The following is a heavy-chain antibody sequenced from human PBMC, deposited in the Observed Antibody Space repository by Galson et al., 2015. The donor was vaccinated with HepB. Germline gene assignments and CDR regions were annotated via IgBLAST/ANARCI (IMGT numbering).Heavy chain of an antibody. V-gene: IGHV3-15*01. CDR1: EFPFSKGW. D-gene: IGHD6-13*01. J-gene: IGHJ4*02. CDR3: TTDGGVAAAGIFEH. CDR2: IKSKTRGGTT. Sequence: SLRLSCAGTEFPFSKGWLSWVRQAPGKGLGGGGRIKSKTRGGTTDYSAPVKGRFTISRDDSKDTVFLEMNSLKTDDTAVYYCTTDGGVAAAGIFEHWGQGTPVTVSS.